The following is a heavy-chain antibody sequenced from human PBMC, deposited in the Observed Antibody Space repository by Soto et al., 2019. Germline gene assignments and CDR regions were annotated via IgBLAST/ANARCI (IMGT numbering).Heavy chain of an antibody. Sequence: EVQLLESGGGLVQPGGSLRLSCAASGFSFSTYAMSWVRQAPGKGLEWVSAIRGSGGSTYYADSVKGRFTISRDNAESSLYLQMNSLRDEDTAVYFCARDFGHGYYLDYWGRGTLVTVSS. CDR3: ARDFGHGYYLDY. CDR1: GFSFSTYA. D-gene: IGHD3-3*01. CDR2: IRGSGGST. V-gene: IGHV3-23*01. J-gene: IGHJ4*02.